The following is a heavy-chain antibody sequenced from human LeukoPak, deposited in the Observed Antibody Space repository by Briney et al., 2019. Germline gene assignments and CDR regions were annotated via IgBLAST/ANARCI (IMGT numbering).Heavy chain of an antibody. CDR1: GGSISSGGYY. D-gene: IGHD1-26*01. CDR3: ARRYSGSYSEYFQH. V-gene: IGHV4-31*03. CDR2: IYYSGST. Sequence: SQTLSLTCTVSGGSISSGGYYWSWIRQHPGKGLEWIGYIYYSGSTYYNPSLKSRVTISVDTSKNQFSLKLSSVTAADTAVYYCARRYSGSYSEYFQHWGQGTLVTVSS. J-gene: IGHJ1*01.